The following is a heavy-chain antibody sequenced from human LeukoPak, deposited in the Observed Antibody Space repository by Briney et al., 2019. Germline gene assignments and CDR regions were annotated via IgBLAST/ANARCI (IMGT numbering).Heavy chain of an antibody. CDR3: ARDRGKQQLVFDY. CDR1: GYTFTSYY. J-gene: IGHJ4*02. Sequence: VASVTVSCTASGYTFTSYYMHWVRQAPGQGLEWMGIINPSGGSTSYAQKFQGRVTMTRDTSTSTVYMELSSLRSEDTAVYYCARDRGKQQLVFDYWGQGTLVTVSS. D-gene: IGHD6-13*01. CDR2: INPSGGST. V-gene: IGHV1-46*01.